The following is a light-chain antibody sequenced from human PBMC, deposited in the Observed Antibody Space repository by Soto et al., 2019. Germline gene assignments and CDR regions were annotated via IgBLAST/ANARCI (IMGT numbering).Light chain of an antibody. J-gene: IGLJ2*01. Sequence: SYELTQPPSVSVAPGQTARITCGGNNIGSKSVHWYQQKPGQAPVLVVYDDSDRPSGIPKRFSGSNTGNTATLTISRVEAGDDADYYCQVWDSSSDHVVFGGGTKRTV. V-gene: IGLV3-21*02. CDR1: NIGSKS. CDR3: QVWDSSSDHVV. CDR2: DDS.